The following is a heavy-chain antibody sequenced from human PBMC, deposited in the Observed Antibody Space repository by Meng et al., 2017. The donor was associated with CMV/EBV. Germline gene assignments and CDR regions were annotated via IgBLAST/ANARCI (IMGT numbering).Heavy chain of an antibody. Sequence: SETLSLTCTVSGGSISSSSYYWGWIRQPPGKGLEWIGSIYYSGSTYYNPCLKSRVTISVDTSKNQFSLKLSSVTAADTAVYYCARFTISYNWFDPWGQGTLVTVSS. CDR3: ARFTISYNWFDP. CDR1: GGSISSSSYY. V-gene: IGHV4-39*01. D-gene: IGHD3-3*01. J-gene: IGHJ5*02. CDR2: IYYSGST.